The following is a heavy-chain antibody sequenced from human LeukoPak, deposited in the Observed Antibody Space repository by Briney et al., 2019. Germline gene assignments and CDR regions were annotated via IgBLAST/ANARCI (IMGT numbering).Heavy chain of an antibody. D-gene: IGHD3-22*01. J-gene: IGHJ4*02. CDR1: GGSISNYY. CDR2: IYFSGTT. Sequence: PSETLSLTCTVSGGSISNYYWSWIRQPPGKGLEWIGIIYFSGTTYYNPSLKSRVTISVDTSKNQFSLRLSSVTAADTAVHYCARLVDYYDSRGYFDFWGQGTLVTVSS. V-gene: IGHV4-59*12. CDR3: ARLVDYYDSRGYFDF.